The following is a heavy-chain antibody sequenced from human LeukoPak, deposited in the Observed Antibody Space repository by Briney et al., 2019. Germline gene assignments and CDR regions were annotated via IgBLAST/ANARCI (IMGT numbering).Heavy chain of an antibody. CDR1: GFTFDDYG. V-gene: IGHV3-9*01. CDR2: ISWNSGSI. D-gene: IGHD3-22*01. CDR3: AKAQDDSSEGFDY. J-gene: IGHJ4*02. Sequence: PGRSLRLSCAASGFTFDDYGMHWVRQAPGKGLEWVSGISWNSGSIGYADSVKGRFTISRDNAKNSLYLQMNSLRAKDTALYYCAKAQDDSSEGFDYWGQGTLVTVSS.